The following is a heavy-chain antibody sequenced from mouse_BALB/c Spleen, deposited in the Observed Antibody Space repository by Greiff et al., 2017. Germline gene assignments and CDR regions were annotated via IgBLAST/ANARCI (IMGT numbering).Heavy chain of an antibody. Sequence: QVQLKQSGAELVKPGAPVKLSCKASGYTFTSYWMNWVKQRPGRGLEWIGRIDPSDSETHYNQKFKDKATLTVDKSSSTAYIQLSSLTSEDSAVYYYAKTILTTAGDGYFDDWGQGTTLTVSS. J-gene: IGHJ2*01. V-gene: IGHV1-69*02. CDR3: AKTILTTAGDGYFDD. D-gene: IGHD2-12*01. CDR2: IDPSDSET. CDR1: GYTFTSYW.